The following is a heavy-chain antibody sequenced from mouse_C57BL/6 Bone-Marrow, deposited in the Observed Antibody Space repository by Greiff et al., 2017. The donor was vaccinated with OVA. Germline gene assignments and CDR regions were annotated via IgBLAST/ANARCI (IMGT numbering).Heavy chain of an antibody. J-gene: IGHJ2*01. D-gene: IGHD2-5*01. V-gene: IGHV5-6*01. CDR3: ARQGAYSNYPCYFDY. Sequence: EVHLVESGGDLVKPGGSLKLSCAASGFTFSSYGMSWVRQTPDKRLEWVATISSGGSYTYYPDSVKGRFTISRDNAKNTLYLQMSSLKSEDTAMYYCARQGAYSNYPCYFDYWGQGTTLTVSS. CDR2: ISSGGSYT. CDR1: GFTFSSYG.